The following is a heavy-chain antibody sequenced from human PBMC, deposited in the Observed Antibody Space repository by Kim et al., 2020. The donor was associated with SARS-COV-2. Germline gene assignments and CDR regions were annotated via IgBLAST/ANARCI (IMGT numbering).Heavy chain of an antibody. J-gene: IGHJ4*02. CDR2: IYYSGST. CDR1: DGSISSGGYY. V-gene: IGHV4-31*03. CDR3: ARVGSGKWFGELLHIDY. Sequence: SETLSLTCTVSDGSISSGGYYWSWIRQHPGKGLEWIGYIYYSGSTYYNPSLKSRVTISVDTSKNQFSLKLSSVTAADTAVYYCARVGSGKWFGELLHIDYWGQGTLVTVSS. D-gene: IGHD3-10*01.